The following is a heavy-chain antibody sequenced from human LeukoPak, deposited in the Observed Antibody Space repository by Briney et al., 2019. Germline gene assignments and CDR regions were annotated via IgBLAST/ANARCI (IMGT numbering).Heavy chain of an antibody. CDR1: GFTFSSYA. J-gene: IGHJ4*02. V-gene: IGHV3-23*01. CDR2: ISGSGGST. CDR3: VLYSRSSGSGP. Sequence: GGSLRLSCAASGFTFSSYAMSWVRQAPGKGLEWVSAISGSGGSTYYADSVKGRFTISRDNSKNTLYLQMNSLRAEDTAVYYCVLYSRSSGSGPWGQGTLVTVSS. D-gene: IGHD6-6*01.